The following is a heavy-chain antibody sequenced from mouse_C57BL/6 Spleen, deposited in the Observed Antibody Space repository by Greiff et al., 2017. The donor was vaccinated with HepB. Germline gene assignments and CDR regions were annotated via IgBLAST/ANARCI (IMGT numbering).Heavy chain of an antibody. CDR3: ARSYNYYAMDY. CDR2: IYPYNGVS. J-gene: IGHJ4*01. V-gene: IGHV1-31*01. D-gene: IGHD1-1*01. CDR1: GYSFTGYY. Sequence: DVQLVESGPELVKPGASVKISCKASGYSFTGYYMHWVKQSHGNILDWIGYIYPYNGVSSYNQKFKGKATLTVDKSSSTAYMELRSLTSEDSAVYYCARSYNYYAMDYWGQGTSVTVSS.